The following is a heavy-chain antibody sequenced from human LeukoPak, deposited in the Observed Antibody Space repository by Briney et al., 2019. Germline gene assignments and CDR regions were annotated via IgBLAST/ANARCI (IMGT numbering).Heavy chain of an antibody. CDR3: ARDRLILGYCSSTSCLTDDYYYGMDV. V-gene: IGHV4-31*03. Sequence: PSQTLSLTCTVSGGSISSGGYYWSWIRQHPGKGLEWIGYIYYSRSTYYNPSLKSRVTISVDTSKNQFSLKLSSVTAADTAVYYCARDRLILGYCSSTSCLTDDYYYGMDVWGQGTTVTVSS. D-gene: IGHD2-2*01. J-gene: IGHJ6*02. CDR2: IYYSRST. CDR1: GGSISSGGYY.